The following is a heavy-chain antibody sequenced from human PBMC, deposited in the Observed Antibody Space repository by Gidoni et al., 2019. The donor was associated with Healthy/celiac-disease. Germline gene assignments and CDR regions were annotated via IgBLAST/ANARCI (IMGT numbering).Heavy chain of an antibody. J-gene: IGHJ6*02. Sequence: QVQLVQSGAEVKKPGSSVKVSCKASGGTFSSYAISWGRQAPGQGLEWMGGIIPIFGTANYAQKFQGRVTITADESTSTAYMELSSLRSEDTAVYYCARSHDYGDYEYYYYYGMDVWGQGTTVTVSS. CDR1: GGTFSSYA. D-gene: IGHD4-17*01. V-gene: IGHV1-69*01. CDR3: ARSHDYGDYEYYYYYGMDV. CDR2: IIPIFGTA.